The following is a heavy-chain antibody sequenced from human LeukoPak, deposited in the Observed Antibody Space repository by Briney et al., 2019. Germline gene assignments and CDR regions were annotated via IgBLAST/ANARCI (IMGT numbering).Heavy chain of an antibody. CDR3: AKGYYDYVWESYYFDY. CDR2: ISGSGGST. CDR1: GFTFSSYA. D-gene: IGHD3-16*01. V-gene: IGHV3-23*01. Sequence: PGGSLRLSCAASGFTFSSYAMSWVRQAPGKGLEWVSAISGSGGSTYYADSVQGRFTISRDNSRDTLYLQMNSLRAEDTAVYYCAKGYYDYVWESYYFDYWGQGTLVTVSS. J-gene: IGHJ4*02.